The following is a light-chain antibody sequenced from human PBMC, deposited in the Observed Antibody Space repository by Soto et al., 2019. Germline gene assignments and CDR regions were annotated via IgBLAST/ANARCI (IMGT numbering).Light chain of an antibody. CDR3: QQSSTCPPS. Sequence: EIVLTQSPATLYLSPGERATLSCRASQRVNDFLVWYQQKPGQGPRLLIYDVSDRATGIPARFSGSGSGTDFPLTITSLEPDDYVIYYCQQSSTCPPSFGPGTQVDSK. CDR1: QRVNDF. J-gene: IGKJ3*01. CDR2: DVS. V-gene: IGKV3-11*01.